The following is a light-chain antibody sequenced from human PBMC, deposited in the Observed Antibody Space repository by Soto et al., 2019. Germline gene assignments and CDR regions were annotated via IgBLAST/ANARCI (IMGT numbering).Light chain of an antibody. V-gene: IGLV2-11*01. J-gene: IGLJ1*01. CDR2: VVS. CDR1: SSDVGGYNY. Sequence: QSALTQPRSVSGSPGQSVTISCTGTSSDVGGYNYVSWYQQHPGKAPKLIIYVVSKRPSGVPDRFSGSKSGNTASLTISGLQAEDEADNYCCSYAGSYPLVFGTGTKVTVL. CDR3: CSYAGSYPLV.